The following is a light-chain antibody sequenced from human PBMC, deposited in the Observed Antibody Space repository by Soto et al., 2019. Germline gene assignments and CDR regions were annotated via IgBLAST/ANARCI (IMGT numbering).Light chain of an antibody. J-gene: IGLJ3*02. CDR2: ANN. Sequence: QSVLTQPPSVSGAPGQRVTISCTGSSSNIGASYDVHWYQQLAATAPKLLIFANNYRPSGVPDRFSGYKSGTSASRAISGLPAEDAADYCGQSYGSRLSGVVFGGGTKVTVL. CDR1: SSNIGASYD. V-gene: IGLV1-40*01. CDR3: QSYGSRLSGVV.